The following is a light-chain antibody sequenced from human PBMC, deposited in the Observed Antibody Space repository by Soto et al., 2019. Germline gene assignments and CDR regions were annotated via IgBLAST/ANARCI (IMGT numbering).Light chain of an antibody. V-gene: IGKV3-20*01. Sequence: EIVLTQSPGTLSLSPGERATLSCRASQSVSSSYLAWYQQKPGQAPRLLIYDASSRATGIPDRFSGSGSGTDFTLTISRLEPEDFAVYYCQQYGRSPYTFGQGTKVDIK. CDR3: QQYGRSPYT. J-gene: IGKJ2*01. CDR2: DAS. CDR1: QSVSSSY.